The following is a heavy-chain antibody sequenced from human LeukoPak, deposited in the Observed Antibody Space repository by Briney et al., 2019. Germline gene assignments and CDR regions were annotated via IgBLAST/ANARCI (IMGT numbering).Heavy chain of an antibody. V-gene: IGHV3-30*03. D-gene: IGHD5-24*01. Sequence: GGSLRLSCAASGFTFSTYSMNWVRQAPGKGLEWVAVISYDGSNKYYADSVKGRFTISRDNSKNTLYLQMNSLRAEDTAVYYCARDSAWEWLPDYYFDYWGQGTLVTVSS. J-gene: IGHJ4*02. CDR3: ARDSAWEWLPDYYFDY. CDR2: ISYDGSNK. CDR1: GFTFSTYS.